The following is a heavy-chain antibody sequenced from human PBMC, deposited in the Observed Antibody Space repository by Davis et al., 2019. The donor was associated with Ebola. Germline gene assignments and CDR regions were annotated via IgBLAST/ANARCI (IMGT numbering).Heavy chain of an antibody. V-gene: IGHV3-30*02. CDR3: AAYCTTTSCSPDTFNI. D-gene: IGHD2-2*01. Sequence: GGSLRLSCAASGFTFNTYGMHWVRQAPGKGLEWVAFIRYDGSNKYYADSVKGRFTISRDNSKSTLYLQMNSLRAEDTAVYYCAAYCTTTSCSPDTFNIWGQGTMVTVSS. J-gene: IGHJ3*02. CDR1: GFTFNTYG. CDR2: IRYDGSNK.